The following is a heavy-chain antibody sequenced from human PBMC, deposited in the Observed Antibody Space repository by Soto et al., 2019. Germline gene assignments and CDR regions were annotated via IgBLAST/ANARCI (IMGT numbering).Heavy chain of an antibody. D-gene: IGHD6-13*01. V-gene: IGHV1-2*04. CDR3: ARDLYSSSWENYYYGMDV. Sequence: ASVKVSCKASGYTFTGYYTHWVRQAPGQGLEWMGWINPNSGGTNYAQKFQGWVTMTRDTSISTAYMELSRLRSDDTAVYYCARDLYSSSWENYYYGMDVWGQGTTVTVSS. CDR2: INPNSGGT. CDR1: GYTFTGYY. J-gene: IGHJ6*02.